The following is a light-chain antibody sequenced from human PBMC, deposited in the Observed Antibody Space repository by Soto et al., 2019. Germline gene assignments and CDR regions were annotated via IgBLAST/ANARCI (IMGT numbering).Light chain of an antibody. CDR3: GAWDDSLTVYV. Sequence: QSVLTQPPSVSASPGQEVTISCSGSSSNIAANSVSWYQHLPGTAPKLLIYDSDRRPSGIPARFSGSKSGTSATLGITGLQTGDEADYYCGAWDDSLTVYVFGSGTKVTAL. V-gene: IGLV1-51*01. J-gene: IGLJ1*01. CDR1: SSNIAANS. CDR2: DSD.